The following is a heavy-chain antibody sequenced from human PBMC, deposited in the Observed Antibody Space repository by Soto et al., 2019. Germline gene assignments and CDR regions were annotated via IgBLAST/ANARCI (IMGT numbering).Heavy chain of an antibody. CDR2: IKSKTDGGTT. V-gene: IGHV3-15*01. Sequence: GGSLRLYCAASGFTFSNAWMSWVRQAPGKGLEWVGRIKSKTDGGTTDYAAPVKGRFTISRDDSKNTLYLQMNSLKTEDAAVYYCTTAPGDSSGYFPDYWGQGTLVTVSS. J-gene: IGHJ4*02. CDR1: GFTFSNAW. D-gene: IGHD3-22*01. CDR3: TTAPGDSSGYFPDY.